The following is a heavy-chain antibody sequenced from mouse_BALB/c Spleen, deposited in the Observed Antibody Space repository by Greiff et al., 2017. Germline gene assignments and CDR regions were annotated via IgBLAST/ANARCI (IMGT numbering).Heavy chain of an antibody. Sequence: VQLKESGGGLVKPGGSLKLSCAASGFTFSDYYMYWVRQTPEKRLEWVATISDGGSYTYYPDSVKGRFTISRDNAKNNLYLQMSSLKSEDTAMYYCARDRGLRYYYAMDYWGQGTSVTVSS. V-gene: IGHV5-4*02. J-gene: IGHJ4*01. CDR3: ARDRGLRYYYAMDY. D-gene: IGHD1-1*01. CDR2: ISDGGSYT. CDR1: GFTFSDYY.